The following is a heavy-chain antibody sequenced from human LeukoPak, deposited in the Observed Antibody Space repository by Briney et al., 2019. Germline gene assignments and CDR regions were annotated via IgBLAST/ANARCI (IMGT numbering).Heavy chain of an antibody. CDR2: IYYSGST. Sequence: PSETLSLTCTVSGGSISSSSYYWGWLRQPPGKGLEWVGSIYYSGSTYYNPSLKSRVTISVDTSKNQFSLKLSSVTAADTAVYYCARGIQYYYYGLDVWGQGTTVTVSS. CDR3: ARGIQYYYYGLDV. CDR1: GGSISSSSYY. V-gene: IGHV4-39*07. J-gene: IGHJ6*02.